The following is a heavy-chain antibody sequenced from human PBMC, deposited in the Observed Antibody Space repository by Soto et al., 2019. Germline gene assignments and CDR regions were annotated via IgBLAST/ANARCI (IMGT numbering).Heavy chain of an antibody. V-gene: IGHV4-39*01. Sequence: SETLSLTCSVSGDSMRGYHFYWGWIRQAPGKGLEWIGSAYCSGGNTYYSPSLKSRVSISVDTSKNEFSLRLTSLTAADTAVYFCAYGSSSAWIDYWGQGTLVTVSS. CDR2: AYCSGGNT. D-gene: IGHD6-25*01. CDR1: GDSMRGYHFY. CDR3: AYGSSSAWIDY. J-gene: IGHJ4*02.